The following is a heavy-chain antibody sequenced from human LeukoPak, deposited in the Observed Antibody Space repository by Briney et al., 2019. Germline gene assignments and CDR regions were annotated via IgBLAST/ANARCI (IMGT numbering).Heavy chain of an antibody. CDR3: ARKDGYSTPFDY. CDR2: IYNSGST. J-gene: IGHJ4*02. V-gene: IGHV4-59*08. Sequence: PSETLSLTCTVSGGSLSSYYWSWIRQPPGKGLEWIGYIYNSGSTNYNPSLKSRVTISVDTSKNQFSLKLTSVTAADTAVYYCARKDGYSTPFDYWGQGTLVTVSS. D-gene: IGHD5-18*01. CDR1: GGSLSSYY.